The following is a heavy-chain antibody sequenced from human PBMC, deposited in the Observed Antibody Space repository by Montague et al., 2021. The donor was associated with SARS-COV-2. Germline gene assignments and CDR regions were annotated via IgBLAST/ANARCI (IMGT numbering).Heavy chain of an antibody. CDR3: ARGRRRYNWRDETSYYYGMDV. CDR1: GGSLSGYY. D-gene: IGHD1-20*01. CDR2: INHSGST. J-gene: IGHJ6*02. V-gene: IGHV4-34*01. Sequence: SETLSLTCAVYGGSLSGYYWSWIRQPPGKGLEWIGEINHSGSTNYNPXLKSRVTISLDTSKNQFSLKLSSVTAADTAVYYCARGRRRYNWRDETSYYYGMDVWGQGTTVTVSS.